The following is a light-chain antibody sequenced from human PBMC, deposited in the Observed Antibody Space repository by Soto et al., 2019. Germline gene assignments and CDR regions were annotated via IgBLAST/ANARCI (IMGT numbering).Light chain of an antibody. Sequence: VNNSPAVLSAKEGDRVTITCRASQGIGNFLAWYQHTPGKAPNLLISAASTLQSGVPSRFSGSGSGTEFTLTITSLQPEDCATYYCQQFNSYPFTFGGVTIVDVK. CDR1: QGIGNF. CDR2: AAS. J-gene: IGKJ3*01. CDR3: QQFNSYPFT. V-gene: IGKV1-9*01.